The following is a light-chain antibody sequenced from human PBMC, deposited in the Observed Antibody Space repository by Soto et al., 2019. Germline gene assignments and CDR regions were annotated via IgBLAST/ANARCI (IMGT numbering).Light chain of an antibody. CDR1: SSDVGAYNL. J-gene: IGLJ3*02. Sequence: QSALTQPASVSGSPGQSITVSCTGTSSDVGAYNLVSWYQQHPGKAPRLIIYEGTKRPSGISHRFSGSKSDNTASLTISGLRAEDEAHYHCCSYAGSRIFVFGGGTKLTVL. CDR2: EGT. V-gene: IGLV2-23*01. CDR3: CSYAGSRIFV.